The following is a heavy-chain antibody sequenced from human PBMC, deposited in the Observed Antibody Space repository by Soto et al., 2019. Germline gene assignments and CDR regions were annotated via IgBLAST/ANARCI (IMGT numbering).Heavy chain of an antibody. J-gene: IGHJ4*02. CDR2: IHGTRSII. CDR1: GFTFSTHA. D-gene: IGHD3-16*01. Sequence: EVQLVESGGGLVQPGGSLRLSCAVSGFTFSTHAMNWVRQAPGKGLEWVAYIHGTRSIIYYADSVKGRFTISRDNAKNSLFLQIDSLSDDDTAVYYCARDARNADYDYWGQGTLVTVSS. CDR3: ARDARNADYDY. V-gene: IGHV3-48*02.